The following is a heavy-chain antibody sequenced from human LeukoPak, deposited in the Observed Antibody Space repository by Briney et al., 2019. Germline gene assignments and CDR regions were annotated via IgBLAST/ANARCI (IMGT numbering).Heavy chain of an antibody. CDR3: ARDKTFEVVNFFDY. Sequence: PSETLSLTCTVSGGAITSGSYYWSWIRQPTGKGLEWIGSIYYSGSTYYNPSLESRITVSLDTSKNQFSLKVSSVTAADTAVYYCARDKTFEVVNFFDYWGQGTPVTVSS. D-gene: IGHD3-3*01. J-gene: IGHJ4*02. CDR1: GGAITSGSYY. V-gene: IGHV4-39*07. CDR2: IYYSGST.